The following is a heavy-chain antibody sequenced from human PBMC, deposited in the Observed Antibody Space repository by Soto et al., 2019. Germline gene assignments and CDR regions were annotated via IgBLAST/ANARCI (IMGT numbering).Heavy chain of an antibody. V-gene: IGHV3-23*01. D-gene: IGHD3-10*01. J-gene: IGHJ5*02. CDR3: AKDLRPGLVVPTKSGFDP. Sequence: PGGSLRLSFEASGFPFNTYAMTWFRQLPGMGLEWVSTTSIGGNTDFAESVRGRFSVSRDNSKNTLYLQMTNLRAEDAAIYFCAKDLRPGLVVPTKSGFDPWGQGTRVTVSS. CDR2: TSIGGNT. CDR1: GFPFNTYA.